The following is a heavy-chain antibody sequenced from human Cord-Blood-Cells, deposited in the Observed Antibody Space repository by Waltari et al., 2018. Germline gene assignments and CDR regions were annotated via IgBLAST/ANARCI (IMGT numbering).Heavy chain of an antibody. V-gene: IGHV4-34*01. CDR1: GGSFSGYY. J-gene: IGHJ2*01. Sequence: QVQLQQGGAGLLKPSETLSLTGAVYGGSFSGYYWSWIRQPPGKGLEWIGEINHSGSTNYNPSLKSRVTISVDTSKNQFSLKLSSVTAADTAVYYCARGTTIVVVPAARYWYFDLWGRGTLVTVSS. D-gene: IGHD2-2*01. CDR3: ARGTTIVVVPAARYWYFDL. CDR2: INHSGST.